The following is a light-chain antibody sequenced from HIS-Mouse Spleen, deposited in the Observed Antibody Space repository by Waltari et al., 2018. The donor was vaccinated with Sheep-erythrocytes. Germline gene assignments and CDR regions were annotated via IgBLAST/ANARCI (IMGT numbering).Light chain of an antibody. J-gene: IGLJ3*02. Sequence: QSALTQPASVSGSPGQSITISCTGTSSDVGSYNLFPWYQQHPGKAPKLMIYEGSKRPSGVSNRFSGCKSGNTASLTISGLQAEDEADYYCCSYAGSSTPWVFGGGTKLTVL. CDR2: EGS. V-gene: IGLV2-23*01. CDR1: SSDVGSYNL. CDR3: CSYAGSSTPWV.